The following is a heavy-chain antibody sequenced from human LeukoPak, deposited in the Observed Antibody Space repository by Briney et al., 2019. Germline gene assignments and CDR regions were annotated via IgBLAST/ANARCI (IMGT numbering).Heavy chain of an antibody. D-gene: IGHD1-26*01. Sequence: SETLSVTCAVYGGSFSGYYWSWIRQPRGKGLEWIGEINHSGSTNYNPSLKSRVTISVDTSKNQFSLRLSSVTAADTAVYYCARELLRGFDPWGQGTLVTVSS. J-gene: IGHJ5*02. CDR2: INHSGST. V-gene: IGHV4-34*01. CDR1: GGSFSGYY. CDR3: ARELLRGFDP.